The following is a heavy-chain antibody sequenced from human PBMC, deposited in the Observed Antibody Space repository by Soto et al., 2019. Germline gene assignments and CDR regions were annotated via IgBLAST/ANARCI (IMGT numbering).Heavy chain of an antibody. V-gene: IGHV4-31*03. CDR2: IHYSGTT. J-gene: IGHJ4*02. CDR3: ARDPGVCSGCTCYLDY. D-gene: IGHD2-15*01. CDR1: GGSISSGGYY. Sequence: QVQLQESGPGLVKPSQTLSLTCTVSGGSISSGGYYWNWIRQHPGKGLEGIGYIHYSGTTYYTPSLTSRISISLDTSKNEFSLKLSSVTAADTAVYYCARDPGVCSGCTCYLDYWGQGTLVTVSS.